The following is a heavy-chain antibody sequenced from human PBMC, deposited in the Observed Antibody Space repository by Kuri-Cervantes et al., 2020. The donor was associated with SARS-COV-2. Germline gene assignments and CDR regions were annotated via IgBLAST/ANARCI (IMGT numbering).Heavy chain of an antibody. CDR2: IYYSGGT. Sequence: SETLSLTCTVSGGSISSSSYYWGWIRQPPGKGLEWIGSIYYSGGTYYNPSLKSRVTISVDTSKNQFSLKLSSVTAADTAVYYCARDEDTAMATCYFDYWGQGTLVTVSS. J-gene: IGHJ4*02. CDR3: ARDEDTAMATCYFDY. V-gene: IGHV4-39*02. D-gene: IGHD5-18*01. CDR1: GGSISSSSYY.